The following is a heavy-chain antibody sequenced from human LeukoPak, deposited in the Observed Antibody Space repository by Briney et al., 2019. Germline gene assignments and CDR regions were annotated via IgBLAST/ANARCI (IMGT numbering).Heavy chain of an antibody. Sequence: PSETLSLTCAVYGGSFSSYYWSWIRQPPGKGLEWIGYIYYSGSTNYNPPLKSRVTISVDTSKNQFSLKLSSVTAADTAVYYCARESADIVVVPAAMPAYYYYMDVWGKGTTVTISS. CDR3: ARESADIVVVPAAMPAYYYYMDV. CDR1: GGSFSSYY. V-gene: IGHV4-59*01. D-gene: IGHD2-2*01. CDR2: IYYSGST. J-gene: IGHJ6*03.